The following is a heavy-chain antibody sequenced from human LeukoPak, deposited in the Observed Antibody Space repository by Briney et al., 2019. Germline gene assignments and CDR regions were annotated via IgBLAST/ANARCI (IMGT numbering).Heavy chain of an antibody. CDR1: GGSFSGYY. J-gene: IGHJ4*02. D-gene: IGHD6-19*01. CDR3: ARWSSSGWRRLDY. V-gene: IGHV4-34*01. Sequence: SETLSLTCAVYGGSFSGYYWSWIRQPPGKGLEWIGEINHSGSTNYNPSLKSRVTISVDTAKNQFSLKLSSVTAADTAAYYCARWSSSGWRRLDYWGQGTLVTVSS. CDR2: INHSGST.